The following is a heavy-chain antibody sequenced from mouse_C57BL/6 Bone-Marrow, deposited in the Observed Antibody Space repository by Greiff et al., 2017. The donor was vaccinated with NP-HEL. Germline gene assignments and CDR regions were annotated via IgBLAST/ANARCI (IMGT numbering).Heavy chain of an antibody. Sequence: QVQLQQPGAELVKPGASVKLSCKASGYTFTSYWMHWVKQRPGRGLGWIGRIDPNSGGTKYNEKFKSKATLTVDKPSSTAYMQLSSLTSEDSAVYYCVRRGDYDSYYYAMDYWGQGTSVTVSS. D-gene: IGHD2-4*01. CDR3: VRRGDYDSYYYAMDY. CDR2: IDPNSGGT. J-gene: IGHJ4*01. V-gene: IGHV1-72*01. CDR1: GYTFTSYW.